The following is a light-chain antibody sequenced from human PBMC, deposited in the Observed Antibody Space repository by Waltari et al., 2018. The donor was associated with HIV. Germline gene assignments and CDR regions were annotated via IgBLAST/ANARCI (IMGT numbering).Light chain of an antibody. CDR3: AAWDDSLGGHVI. V-gene: IGLV1-47*01. J-gene: IGLJ2*01. CDR1: SSTIGPNF. CDR2: QND. Sequence: SVLPQPPSASGTPGPRVTISCSGRSSTIGPNFVYCSPQLPGIAPKFLRHQNDQRPSGVPDRFSGANSGSSASLAISVLRSEDEGDYYCAAWDDSLGGHVIFGGGTKLTVL.